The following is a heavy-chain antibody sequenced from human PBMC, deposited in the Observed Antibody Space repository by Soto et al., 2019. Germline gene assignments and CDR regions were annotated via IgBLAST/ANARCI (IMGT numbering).Heavy chain of an antibody. CDR1: GGTSSAYV. V-gene: IGHV1-69*12. D-gene: IGHD1-26*01. CDR2: IIPVFATT. Sequence: QVQLVQSGAEVKKHGSSVKVSCKASGGTSSAYVIRWVRQAPGQGLEWMGGIIPVFATTNYAQKFQGRVTINADESTRTGYMELNSLRSEDTAVYYCARGRIAGAATDFSYYGMDVWGQGTSVNVSS. CDR3: ARGRIAGAATDFSYYGMDV. J-gene: IGHJ6*02.